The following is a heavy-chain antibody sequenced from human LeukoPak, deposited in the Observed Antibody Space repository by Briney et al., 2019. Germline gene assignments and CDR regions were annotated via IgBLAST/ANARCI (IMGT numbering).Heavy chain of an antibody. D-gene: IGHD3-22*01. CDR3: ARDYDGSGYSFDC. V-gene: IGHV4-31*03. Sequence: PSQTLSLTCTVSGGSISSGGYYWSWIRQDPGKGLEWIGYIYFSGSTYYNPSLNSRLTISLDTSGNQFSLQLSSVTAADTAVYYCARDYDGSGYSFDCWGQGTLVTVSS. CDR1: GGSISSGGYY. CDR2: IYFSGST. J-gene: IGHJ4*02.